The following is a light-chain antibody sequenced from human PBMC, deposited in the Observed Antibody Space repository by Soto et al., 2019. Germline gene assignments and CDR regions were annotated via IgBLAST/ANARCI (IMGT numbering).Light chain of an antibody. J-gene: IGKJ3*01. CDR1: QSVSSN. V-gene: IGKV3-15*01. CDR2: DAS. Sequence: EAVMTQSPATLSVSPGERPTLSCRASQSVSSNLAWYQQKPGQAPRLLIYDASTRATGIPARFSGSGSGTEFPLTLSSRQSEDFAVYYGQQYNTWPLTFGPGTKVDIK. CDR3: QQYNTWPLT.